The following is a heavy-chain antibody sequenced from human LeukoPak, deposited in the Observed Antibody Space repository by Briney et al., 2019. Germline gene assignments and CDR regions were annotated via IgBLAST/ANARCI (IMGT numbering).Heavy chain of an antibody. J-gene: IGHJ4*02. D-gene: IGHD6-6*01. CDR3: AKSEGYSSWPFGY. V-gene: IGHV3-9*01. Sequence: PGGSLRLSCAASGFTFDDYAMHWVRQAPGKGLEWVSGISWNSGSIGYADSVKGRFTISRDNAKNSLYLQMNSLRAEDTALYYCAKSEGYSSWPFGYWGQGTLVTVSS. CDR1: GFTFDDYA. CDR2: ISWNSGSI.